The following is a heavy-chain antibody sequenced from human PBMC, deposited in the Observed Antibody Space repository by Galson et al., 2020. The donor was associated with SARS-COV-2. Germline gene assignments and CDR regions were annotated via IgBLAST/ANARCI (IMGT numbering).Heavy chain of an antibody. Sequence: ETSETLSLTCTVSGGSLSNYYWTWIRQSAGKGLEWIGRLYTSGGTNYNPSLKIRVIMSVDTSKNQFSLKLSSVTAADTAVYYCAREGGWDYYFDYWGQGTLVTVSS. CDR2: LYTSGGT. CDR1: GGSLSNYY. V-gene: IGHV4-4*07. CDR3: AREGGWDYYFDY. D-gene: IGHD1-26*01. J-gene: IGHJ4*02.